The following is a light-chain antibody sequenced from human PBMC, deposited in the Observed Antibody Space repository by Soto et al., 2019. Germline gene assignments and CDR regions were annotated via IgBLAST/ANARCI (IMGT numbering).Light chain of an antibody. CDR2: ASS. J-gene: IGKJ4*01. V-gene: IGKV1-39*01. CDR1: QSIRDY. CDR3: QQSYVTPLT. Sequence: DIEMTQSPSSLSTSVGDTVTITCRASQSIRDYLNWYQQKSGEAPKLLIYASSTLQSGVPSRFSGSGSGTDFTLTISSLQPEDFATYYCQQSYVTPLTFGGGTKVEIE.